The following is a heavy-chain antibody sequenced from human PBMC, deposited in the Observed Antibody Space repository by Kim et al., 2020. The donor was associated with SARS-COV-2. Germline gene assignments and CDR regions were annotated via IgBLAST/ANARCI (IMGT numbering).Heavy chain of an antibody. J-gene: IGHJ4*02. CDR3: ANDAAMVIQFDY. D-gene: IGHD5-18*01. Sequence: GGSLRLSCTASGFSFSSYGMHWVRQAPGKGLEWVAVISYDGSNKYYADSVKGRFTISRDNSKNTLYLQMNSLRAEDTAVYYCANDAAMVIQFDYWGQGTLVTVSS. CDR2: ISYDGSNK. CDR1: GFSFSSYG. V-gene: IGHV3-30*18.